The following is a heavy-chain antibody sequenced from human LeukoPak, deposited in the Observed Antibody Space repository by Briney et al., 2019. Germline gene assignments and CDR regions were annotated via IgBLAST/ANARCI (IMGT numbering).Heavy chain of an antibody. CDR1: GGSITSGSYY. CDR3: ARDLGQYSYIDC. D-gene: IGHD5-18*01. J-gene: IGHJ4*02. CDR2: IYYSGT. Sequence: PSETLSLTCTVSGGSITSGSYYWSWIRQHPGKGLEWIGYIYYSGTYYNPSLKSRVSISEDTSKNQFSLNLSSVTAADTAVYYCARDLGQYSYIDCWGQGTLVTVSS. V-gene: IGHV4-31*03.